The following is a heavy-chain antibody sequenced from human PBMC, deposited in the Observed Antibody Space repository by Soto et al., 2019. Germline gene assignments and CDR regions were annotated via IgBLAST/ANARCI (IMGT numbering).Heavy chain of an antibody. CDR3: AREERGYSYGLGDSW. CDR2: IYDSGTT. Sequence: QVQLQESGPGLVKPSETLSLTCTVSGGSVSSGSYYWSWIRQAPGKGLEWLGYIYDSGTTNYNPSLKSRVTMSVHPSDNQFYLRLRSVTAADTDVYYCAREERGYSYGLGDSWWGQGTLVTVSS. V-gene: IGHV4-61*01. D-gene: IGHD5-18*01. CDR1: GGSVSSGSYY. J-gene: IGHJ4*02.